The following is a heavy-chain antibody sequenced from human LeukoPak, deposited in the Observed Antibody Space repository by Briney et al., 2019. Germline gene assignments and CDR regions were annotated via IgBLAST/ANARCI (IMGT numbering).Heavy chain of an antibody. V-gene: IGHV3-23*01. CDR3: ASRKEYSTSSVFY. J-gene: IGHJ4*02. CDR2: ISVSGADT. CDR1: GFTFTNYV. D-gene: IGHD6-6*01. Sequence: GGSLRLSCAASGFTFTNYVMTWVRQAPGKRLEWLSGISVSGADTYYADSVKGRFTISRDNSKNTVSLRLNSLRAEDSAIYYCASRKEYSTSSVFYWGQGTLVTVSS.